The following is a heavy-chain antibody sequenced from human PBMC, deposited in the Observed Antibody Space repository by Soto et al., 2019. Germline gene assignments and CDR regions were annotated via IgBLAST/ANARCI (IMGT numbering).Heavy chain of an antibody. J-gene: IGHJ3*02. D-gene: IGHD3-3*01. CDR3: AGHDYDFWSGYYHDAFDI. CDR2: ISGSGGST. Sequence: PGGSLRLSCAASGFTFSSYAMSWVRQAPGKGLEWVSAISGSGGSTYYADSVKGRFTISRDNSKNTLYLQMNSLRAEDTAVYYCAGHDYDFWSGYYHDAFDIWGQGTMVTVSS. CDR1: GFTFSSYA. V-gene: IGHV3-23*01.